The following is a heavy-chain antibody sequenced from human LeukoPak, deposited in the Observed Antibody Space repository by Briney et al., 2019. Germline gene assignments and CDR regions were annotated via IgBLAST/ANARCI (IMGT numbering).Heavy chain of an antibody. V-gene: IGHV3-43*02. CDR1: GFTFDDYA. Sequence: GGSLGLSCTASGFTFDDYAMHWVRQAPGKGLEWVSLISGDGGGTYYADSVKGRFTISRDNSKNSLYLQMNSLRTEDTALYYCAKDIVYSSGWTGDYWGQGTLVTVSS. J-gene: IGHJ4*02. CDR3: AKDIVYSSGWTGDY. D-gene: IGHD6-19*01. CDR2: ISGDGGGT.